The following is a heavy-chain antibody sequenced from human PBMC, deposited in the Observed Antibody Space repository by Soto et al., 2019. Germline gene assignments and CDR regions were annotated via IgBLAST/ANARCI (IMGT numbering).Heavy chain of an antibody. D-gene: IGHD5-18*01. CDR3: AKGGYTFAYE. J-gene: IGHJ4*02. CDR1: GGRFSTSS. V-gene: IGHV3-23*01. Sequence: GGSLRLSCAASGGRFSTSSMAWVRQPPGKGLEWVSAISPSASDTLYADSVKGRLTISRDNSQNTLFLQMTSLRADDTAVYYCAKGGYTFAYEWGQGALVTVSS. CDR2: ISPSASDT.